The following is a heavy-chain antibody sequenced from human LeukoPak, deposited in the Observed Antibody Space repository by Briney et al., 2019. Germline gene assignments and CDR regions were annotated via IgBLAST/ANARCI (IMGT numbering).Heavy chain of an antibody. J-gene: IGHJ4*02. CDR2: ITSGSSHI. CDR3: ASAGLVYSSGWYLETPFDY. Sequence: PGGSLRLSCAASGFTFSSYNMNWVRQTPGQGLEWVSSITSGSSHIYYADSVKGRFTISRDNAKSSLYLQMNSLRAEDTAVYYCASAGLVYSSGWYLETPFDYWGQGTLVTVSS. D-gene: IGHD6-13*01. V-gene: IGHV3-21*01. CDR1: GFTFSSYN.